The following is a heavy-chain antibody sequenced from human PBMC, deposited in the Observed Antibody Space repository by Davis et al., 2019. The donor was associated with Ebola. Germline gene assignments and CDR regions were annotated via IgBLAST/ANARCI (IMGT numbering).Heavy chain of an antibody. CDR3: AAGRAYRDYEDYFDYYGMDV. CDR2: ISPHNGNT. V-gene: IGHV1-18*04. Sequence: ASVKVSCKASGYTFTGYYMHWVRQAPGQGLEWMGWISPHNGNTQYGQKFQGRVTMTTDTSTTTTFMELGSLRSDDTAVYFCAAGRAYRDYEDYFDYYGMDVWGPGTTVTVSS. D-gene: IGHD4-17*01. J-gene: IGHJ6*02. CDR1: GYTFTGYY.